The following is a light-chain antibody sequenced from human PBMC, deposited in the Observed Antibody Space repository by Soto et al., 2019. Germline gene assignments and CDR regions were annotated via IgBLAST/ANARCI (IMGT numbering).Light chain of an antibody. CDR3: SSYTSNNTQV. Sequence: QSVLTQPASVSGSPEQSITISCTGTSSDVGGYKYVSWYQQHPGKAPKLMIYEVSNRPSGVSNRFSGSKSGNTASLTISGLQAEDEADYYCSSYTSNNTQVFGTGTKGTVL. J-gene: IGLJ1*01. V-gene: IGLV2-14*01. CDR2: EVS. CDR1: SSDVGGYKY.